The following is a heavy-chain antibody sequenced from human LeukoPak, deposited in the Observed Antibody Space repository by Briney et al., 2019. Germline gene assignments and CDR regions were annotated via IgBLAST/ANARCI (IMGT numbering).Heavy chain of an antibody. Sequence: SETLSLTCTLSGGSISSYYWSWIRQPPGKGLEWIGYIYYSGSTNYNPSLKSRVTISVDTSKNQFSLKLSSVTAADTAVYYCARGDLYGDYHYWGQGTLVTVSS. CDR3: ARGDLYGDYHY. J-gene: IGHJ4*02. CDR1: GGSISSYY. CDR2: IYYSGST. V-gene: IGHV4-59*01. D-gene: IGHD4-17*01.